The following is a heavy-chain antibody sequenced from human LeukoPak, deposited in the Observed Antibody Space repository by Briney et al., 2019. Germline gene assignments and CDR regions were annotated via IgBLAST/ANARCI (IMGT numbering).Heavy chain of an antibody. Sequence: SVKVSCKASGGTFSSYTISWVRQAPGQGLEWMGRIIPILGIANYAQKFQGRVTITSDKSTSTAYMELSSLRSEDTAVYYCARDDSGNYYYYYMDVWGKGTTVTVSS. V-gene: IGHV1-69*04. D-gene: IGHD3-22*01. CDR1: GGTFSSYT. J-gene: IGHJ6*03. CDR2: IIPILGIA. CDR3: ARDDSGNYYYYYMDV.